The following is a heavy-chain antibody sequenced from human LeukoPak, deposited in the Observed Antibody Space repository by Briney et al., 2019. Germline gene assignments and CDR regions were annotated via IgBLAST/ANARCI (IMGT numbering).Heavy chain of an antibody. D-gene: IGHD6-19*01. V-gene: IGHV1-8*03. CDR2: MNPNSGNT. CDR3: ARQYRIAVAARWFDP. CDR1: GYTFTSYD. J-gene: IGHJ5*02. Sequence: ASVKVSCKASGYTFTSYDINWVRQATGQGLEWMGWMNPNSGNTGYAQKFQGRVTITRNTSISTAYMELSSLRSDDTAVYYCARQYRIAVAARWFDPWGQGTLVTVSS.